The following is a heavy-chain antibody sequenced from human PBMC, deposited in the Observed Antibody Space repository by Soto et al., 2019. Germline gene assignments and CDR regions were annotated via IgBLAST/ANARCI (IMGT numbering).Heavy chain of an antibody. CDR1: GSAIRTSSYN. CDR2: IYYSGST. Sequence: SDTLSLTFISSGSAIRTSSYNLCWHLHPPGEGLEWIGSIYYSGSTYYNPSLKSRVTISVDTSKNQFSLKLSSVTAADTAVYYCARHLPDYDFWSGYLTTYYYYGMDVWGQGT. V-gene: IGHV4-39*01. J-gene: IGHJ6*02. CDR3: ARHLPDYDFWSGYLTTYYYYGMDV. D-gene: IGHD3-3*01.